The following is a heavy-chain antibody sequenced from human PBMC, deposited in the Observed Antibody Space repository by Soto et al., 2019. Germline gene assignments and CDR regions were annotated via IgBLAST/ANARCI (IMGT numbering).Heavy chain of an antibody. CDR2: TNPNNGST. V-gene: IGHV1-2*02. J-gene: IGHJ4*02. CDR1: GDTFIAHY. CDR3: ARDVNPYYGPGSLHGYFDY. D-gene: IGHD3-10*01. Sequence: QVQLVQSGAEVKKPGASVKVSCKVSGDTFIAHYIHWVRQAPGKGLEWIGWTNPNNGSTKYVQKFQGRVTMTRDTSITTVYVELSSLRSDDTAVYFCARDVNPYYGPGSLHGYFDYWGQGTLVTVSS.